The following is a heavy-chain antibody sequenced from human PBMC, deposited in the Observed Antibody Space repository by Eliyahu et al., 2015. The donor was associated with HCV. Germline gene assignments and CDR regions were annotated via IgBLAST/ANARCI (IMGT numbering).Heavy chain of an antibody. D-gene: IGHD1-26*01. CDR1: GGSLSSGVNY. V-gene: IGHV4-31*03. CDR2: IWHSGRT. Sequence: QVQLQESGPELVKPSQTLPLTCTXSGGSLSSGVNYWSWIRQDPGKGLEXIGHIWHSGRTSYNPSLKSRVTISVDTSENQFSLKLSSVTAADTAVYYCARDLLNSGRPSAFDIWGQGTMVTVSS. J-gene: IGHJ3*02. CDR3: ARDLLNSGRPSAFDI.